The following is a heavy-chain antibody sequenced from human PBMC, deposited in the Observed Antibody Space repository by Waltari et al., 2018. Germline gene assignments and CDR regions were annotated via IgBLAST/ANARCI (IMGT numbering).Heavy chain of an antibody. CDR3: VGARDTP. CDR2: IRDNGNT. CDR1: GLTLSSYG. Sequence: EVQLSESGGGLVQPGGSLRLSCATSGLTLSSYGMGWVRQAPGKGLEWVADIRDNGNTHYADSVKGRFTISRDISNSIVYLQMQSLRDEDTALYYCVGARDTPWGQGTLVTVSS. D-gene: IGHD2-21*01. J-gene: IGHJ5*02. V-gene: IGHV3-23*01.